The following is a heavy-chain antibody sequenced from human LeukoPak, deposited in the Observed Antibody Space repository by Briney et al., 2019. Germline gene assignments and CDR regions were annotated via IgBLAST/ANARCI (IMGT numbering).Heavy chain of an antibody. CDR1: GLTFINSA. CDR3: AVDSGYL. J-gene: IGHJ5*02. Sequence: SVNVSCKSSGLTFINSAVQWVRQARGQRLEWIGWIVVGSGNTNYEQRFQERFTFTRDMSTNTAYMELSGLRSEDTAVYYCAVDSGYLWGQGTLVIVSS. CDR2: IVVGSGNT. V-gene: IGHV1-58*01.